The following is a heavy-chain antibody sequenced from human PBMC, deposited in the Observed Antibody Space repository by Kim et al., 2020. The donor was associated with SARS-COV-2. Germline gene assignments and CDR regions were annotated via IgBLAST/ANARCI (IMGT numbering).Heavy chain of an antibody. CDR2: ISDYSGAT. Sequence: ASVKFSCKTSGYTFRNYPIIWVRQAPGQGLEWMGWISDYSGATSYAQKFQGRLTVTTDTSTNTAYMELRSLTSDDTAVYYCAREDDYRGSYFGGYWGQGT. D-gene: IGHD1-26*01. CDR3: AREDDYRGSYFGGY. V-gene: IGHV1-18*01. CDR1: GYTFRNYP. J-gene: IGHJ4*02.